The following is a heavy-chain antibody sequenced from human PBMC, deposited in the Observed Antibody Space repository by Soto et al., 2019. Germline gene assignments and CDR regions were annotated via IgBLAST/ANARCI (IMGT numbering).Heavy chain of an antibody. CDR2: ISITTNYI. J-gene: IGHJ4*02. V-gene: IGHV3-21*01. CDR1: GFTFSRYI. Sequence: GGSRRRSWAASGFTFSRYIMNWVRQAPGKGLEWVSSISITTNYIYDADAVKCRFTGSRDNAKIAVYLDMNSLSAEDTDVYYCARECEDLTSNFDYWGQGTLVTVSS. CDR3: ARECEDLTSNFDY.